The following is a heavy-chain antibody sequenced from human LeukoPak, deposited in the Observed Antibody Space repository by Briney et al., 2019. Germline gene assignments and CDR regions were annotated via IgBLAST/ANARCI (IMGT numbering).Heavy chain of an antibody. D-gene: IGHD3-3*01. CDR3: AKELVRYDFWSGYYY. V-gene: IGHV3-23*01. J-gene: IGHJ4*02. CDR2: ISGSGGST. Sequence: GGSLRLSCAASGFTFSSYAMSWVRQAPGKGLEWVSAISGSGGSTYYADSVKGRFTISRDNSKNTLYLQMNSLRAEDTAVYHCAKELVRYDFWSGYYYWGQGTLVTVSS. CDR1: GFTFSSYA.